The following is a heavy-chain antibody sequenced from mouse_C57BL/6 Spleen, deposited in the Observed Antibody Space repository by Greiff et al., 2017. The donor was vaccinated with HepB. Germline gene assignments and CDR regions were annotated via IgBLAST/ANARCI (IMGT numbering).Heavy chain of an antibody. CDR1: GYTFTSYW. D-gene: IGHD2-1*01. CDR3: ARGGGVYHFMDY. CDR2: IDPSGSYT. J-gene: IGHJ4*01. V-gene: IGHV1-69*01. Sequence: QVQLQQPGAELVMPGASVKLSCKASGYTFTSYWMHWVKQRPGQGLEWIGEIDPSGSYTNYNQKFKGKSTLTVDKSSSTAYMQLSSLTSEDSAVYYSARGGGVYHFMDYWGQGTSVTVSS.